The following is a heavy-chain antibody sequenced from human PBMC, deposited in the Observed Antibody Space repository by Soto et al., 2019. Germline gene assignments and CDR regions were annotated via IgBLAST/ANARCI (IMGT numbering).Heavy chain of an antibody. D-gene: IGHD3-10*01. J-gene: IGHJ2*01. CDR2: ISSDGSQK. Sequence: QAQLEESGGGVVQPGKSLRLSCAASGIAFSGCGMFWVRQTPSKGLEWVAAISSDGSQKYYADSVKGRFTISRDNSKNTLYVQMNGLTTEDTAVYYCAKNIVRGHWYFDLWGRGTLVTVSS. CDR3: AKNIVRGHWYFDL. V-gene: IGHV3-30*18. CDR1: GIAFSGCG.